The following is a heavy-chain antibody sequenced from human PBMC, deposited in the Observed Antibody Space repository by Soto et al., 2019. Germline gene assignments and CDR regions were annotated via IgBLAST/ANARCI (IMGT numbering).Heavy chain of an antibody. CDR2: ISAYNGNT. V-gene: IGHV1-18*01. J-gene: IGHJ4*02. Sequence: ASVKVSCKASGYTFTSYGISWVRQAPGQGLEWMGWISAYNGNTNYAQKLQGRVTMTTDTSTSTAYMELRSLRSDDTAVYYCARGGAARLLLGTYYFDYWGQGTLVTVSS. D-gene: IGHD6-6*01. CDR3: ARGGAARLLLGTYYFDY. CDR1: GYTFTSYG.